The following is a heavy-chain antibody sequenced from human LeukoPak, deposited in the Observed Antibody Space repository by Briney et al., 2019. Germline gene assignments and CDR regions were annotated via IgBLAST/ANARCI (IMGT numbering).Heavy chain of an antibody. CDR1: GFTFSSYS. V-gene: IGHV3-21*01. D-gene: IGHD3-10*01. CDR2: ISSSSSYI. Sequence: GGSLRLSCAASGFTFSSYSMNWVRQAPGKGLEWVSSISSSSSYICYADSVKGRFTISRDNAKNSLYLQMNSLRAEDTAVYYCASRLWFGTNDAFDIWGQGTMVTVSS. J-gene: IGHJ3*02. CDR3: ASRLWFGTNDAFDI.